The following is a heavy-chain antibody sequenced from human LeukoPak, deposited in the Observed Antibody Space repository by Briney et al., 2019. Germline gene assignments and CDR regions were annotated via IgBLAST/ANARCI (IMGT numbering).Heavy chain of an antibody. CDR2: IYTSGST. D-gene: IGHD6-6*01. Sequence: SETLTLMCTVSGGPMSSSYRSWIRQPAGKGLEWIGRIYTSGSTNYNPSLKSRVTMSVDTSKNQFSLKLSSVTAADTAVYYCARDSSHIEYSRSSEDYCYYGMELWGQSTTVTVSS. J-gene: IGHJ6*02. V-gene: IGHV4-4*07. CDR1: GGPMSSSY. CDR3: ARDSSHIEYSRSSEDYCYYGMEL.